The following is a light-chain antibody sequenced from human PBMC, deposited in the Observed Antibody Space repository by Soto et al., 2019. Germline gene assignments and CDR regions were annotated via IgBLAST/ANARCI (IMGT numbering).Light chain of an antibody. CDR3: QQYDSSPSFT. Sequence: EIVLTQSPGTLSLSPGERATLSCRASQSVSSSYLAWYQQRPGQAPRLLIYGASGRATGIPDRFSGSGSGTDFTLTISRLEPEGFAVYYCQQYDSSPSFTVGPGTKVDI. J-gene: IGKJ3*01. CDR2: GAS. V-gene: IGKV3-20*01. CDR1: QSVSSSY.